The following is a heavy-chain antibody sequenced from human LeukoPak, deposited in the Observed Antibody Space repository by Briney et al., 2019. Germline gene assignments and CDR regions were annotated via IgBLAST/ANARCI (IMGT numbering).Heavy chain of an antibody. V-gene: IGHV1-58*01. CDR2: IVVGSGNT. CDR1: GFTFSNSA. D-gene: IGHD1-26*01. CDR3: TSDPTFYSGRYCFDY. Sequence: SVMVSCKAPGFTFSNSAVQWVRQARGQRLEWIGWIVVGSGNTNYAQKFQERVTITRDMSTSTAYMELSSLRSEDTAVYYCTSDPTFYSGRYCFDYWGQGTLVTVSS. J-gene: IGHJ4*02.